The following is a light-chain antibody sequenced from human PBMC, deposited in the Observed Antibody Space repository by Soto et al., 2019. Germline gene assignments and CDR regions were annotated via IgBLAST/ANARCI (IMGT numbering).Light chain of an antibody. Sequence: DIQMTQSPSSLSASVGDRVTITCRASQTINKNLNWYQQKPGQAPNLLIYSASDFQSGVPSRFSGSGSGTEFTLTISGLQPEDFVTYYCQQSFSTPYTFGQGTELEI. J-gene: IGKJ2*01. V-gene: IGKV1-39*01. CDR3: QQSFSTPYT. CDR1: QTINKN. CDR2: SAS.